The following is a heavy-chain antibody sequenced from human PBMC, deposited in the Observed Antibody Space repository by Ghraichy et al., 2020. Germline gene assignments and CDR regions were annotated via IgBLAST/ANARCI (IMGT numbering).Heavy chain of an antibody. V-gene: IGHV3-48*03. Sequence: GGSLRLSCAASGFTFSSYEMNWVRQAPGKGLEWVSYISSSGSTIYYADSVKGRFTISRDNAKNSLYLQMNSLRAEDTAVYYCAMYCSGGSCYSYNHFDYWGQGTLVTVSS. D-gene: IGHD2-15*01. CDR1: GFTFSSYE. CDR2: ISSSGSTI. CDR3: AMYCSGGSCYSYNHFDY. J-gene: IGHJ4*02.